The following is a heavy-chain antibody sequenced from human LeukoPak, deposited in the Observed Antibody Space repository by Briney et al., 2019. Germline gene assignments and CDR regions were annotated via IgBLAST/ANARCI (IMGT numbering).Heavy chain of an antibody. Sequence: SETLSLPCAVSGGSISSGGYSWSWIRQPPGKGLEWIGYIYHSGSTYYNPSLKSRVTISVDRSKNQFSLKLSSVTAADTAVYYCARSRLNYYGSANHDAFDIWGQGTMVTVSS. D-gene: IGHD3-10*01. CDR2: IYHSGST. CDR3: ARSRLNYYGSANHDAFDI. V-gene: IGHV4-30-2*01. CDR1: GGSISSGGYS. J-gene: IGHJ3*02.